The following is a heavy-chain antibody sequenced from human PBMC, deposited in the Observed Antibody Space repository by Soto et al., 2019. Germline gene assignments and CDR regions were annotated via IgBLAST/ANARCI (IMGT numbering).Heavy chain of an antibody. D-gene: IGHD3-22*01. CDR3: ARDPPYYYDSSGYYYVGFDY. J-gene: IGHJ4*02. CDR1: GFTFSSYS. V-gene: IGHV3-21*01. Sequence: EVQLVESGGGLVKPGGSLRLSCAASGFTFSSYSMNWVRQAPGKGLEWVSSISSSSSYIYYADSVKGRFTISRDNAKNSLYLQMNSLRAEDPAVYYCARDPPYYYDSSGYYYVGFDYWGQGTLVTVSS. CDR2: ISSSSSYI.